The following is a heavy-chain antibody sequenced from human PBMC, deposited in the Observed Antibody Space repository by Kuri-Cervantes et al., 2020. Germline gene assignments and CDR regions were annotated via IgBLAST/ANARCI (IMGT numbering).Heavy chain of an antibody. V-gene: IGHV3-11*01. CDR2: ISSSGSTI. D-gene: IGHD6-19*01. J-gene: IGHJ3*02. CDR3: ARVSSGWWLSYDAFDI. CDR1: GFTFSDYY. Sequence: GGSLRLSCAASGFTFSDYYMSWIRQAPGKGLEWVSYISSSGSTIYYADSVKGRFTISRDNAKNSLYLQMNSLRAEDTAVYYCARVSSGWWLSYDAFDIWGQGTMVTVSS.